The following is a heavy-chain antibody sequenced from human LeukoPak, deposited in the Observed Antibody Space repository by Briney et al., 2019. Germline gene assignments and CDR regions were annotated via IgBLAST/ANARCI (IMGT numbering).Heavy chain of an antibody. J-gene: IGHJ4*02. CDR3: ARAQYGAHGG. D-gene: IGHD4-17*01. Sequence: PSETLSLTCTVSGGSISSSSYYWGWIRQPPGKGLEWIGSIYYSGSTYYNPSLKGRVTISVDTSKNQFSLKLSSVTAADTAVYYCARAQYGAHGGWGQGTLVTISS. CDR1: GGSISSSSYY. V-gene: IGHV4-39*01. CDR2: IYYSGST.